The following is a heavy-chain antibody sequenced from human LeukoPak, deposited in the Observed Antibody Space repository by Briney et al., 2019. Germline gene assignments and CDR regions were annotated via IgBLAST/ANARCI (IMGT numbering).Heavy chain of an antibody. V-gene: IGHV6-1*01. CDR1: GDSVSSNSAA. CDR2: TYYRSKWYN. J-gene: IGHJ3*02. Sequence: TLSLTCAISGDSVSSNSAAWSWIRQSPSRGLEWLGRTYYRSKWYNDYAVSVKGRITINPDPSKDQFSLQLNSVTRDDTAVYYCARGGGAFDIWAQGTKVSVSS. D-gene: IGHD4-23*01. CDR3: ARGGGAFDI.